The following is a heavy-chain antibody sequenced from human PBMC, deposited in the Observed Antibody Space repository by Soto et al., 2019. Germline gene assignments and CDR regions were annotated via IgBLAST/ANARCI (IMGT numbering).Heavy chain of an antibody. CDR1: VYSFTSYW. Sequence: PWVSQKLCYKVSVYSFTSYWIAWMSKIPGKGLECIGIIYPGDSDTRYSPSFEVQVTISADKSINTAYLQWSSLKASDSAMYYCARPFDTSGWYDHWGQGTLVTVSS. J-gene: IGHJ5*02. CDR2: IYPGDSDT. CDR3: ARPFDTSGWYDH. V-gene: IGHV5-51*01. D-gene: IGHD6-19*01.